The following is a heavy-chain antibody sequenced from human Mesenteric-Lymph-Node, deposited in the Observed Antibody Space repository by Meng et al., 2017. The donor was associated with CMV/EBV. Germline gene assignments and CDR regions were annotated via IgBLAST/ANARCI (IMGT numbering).Heavy chain of an antibody. D-gene: IGHD1-1*01. Sequence: SGYMFNGYYMHWVRQAPGQGFVWMGWINPSSGVTNYAQKFQGRVTMTRDTSISTAYMELSSLRSDDTAVYYCASLLRVSALQNLFDPWGQGTLVTVSS. CDR2: INPSSGVT. J-gene: IGHJ5*02. V-gene: IGHV1-2*02. CDR3: ASLLRVSALQNLFDP. CDR1: GYMFNGYY.